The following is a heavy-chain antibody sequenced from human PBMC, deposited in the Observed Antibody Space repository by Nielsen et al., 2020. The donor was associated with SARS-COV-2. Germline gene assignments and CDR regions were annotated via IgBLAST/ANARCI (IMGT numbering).Heavy chain of an antibody. D-gene: IGHD1-1*01. CDR1: GFTFDDYG. CDR2: INWNGGST. Sequence: GEFLKISCAASGFTFDDYGMSWVRQAPGKGLEWVSGINWNGGSTGYADSVKGRFTISRDNSKNTLYLQMSSLRAEDTAVYYCVKGWVGTAGYWGQGTLVTVSS. V-gene: IGHV3-20*04. J-gene: IGHJ4*02. CDR3: VKGWVGTAGY.